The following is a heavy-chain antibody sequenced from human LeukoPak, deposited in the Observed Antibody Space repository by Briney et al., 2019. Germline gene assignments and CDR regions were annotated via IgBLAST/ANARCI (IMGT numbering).Heavy chain of an antibody. CDR2: ISGSGGST. J-gene: IGHJ4*02. CDR1: GFTFSSYA. V-gene: IGHV3-23*01. CDR3: ARVRNYYGSGSYLNY. D-gene: IGHD3-10*01. Sequence: GGSLRLSCAASGFTFSSYAMSWVRQAPGKGLEWVSAISGSGGSTYYADSAKGRFTISRDNAKNSLYLQMNSLRAEDTAVYYCARVRNYYGSGSYLNYWGQGTLVTVSS.